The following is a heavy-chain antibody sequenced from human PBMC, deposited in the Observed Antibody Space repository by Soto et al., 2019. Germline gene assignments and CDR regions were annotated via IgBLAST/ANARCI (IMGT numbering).Heavy chain of an antibody. J-gene: IGHJ6*03. Sequence: ASVKVSCKASGYTFTSYGISWVRQAPGQGLEWMGWISAYNGNTNYAQKLQGRVTMTTDTSTSTAYMELRSLRSDDTAVYYCARDRPENSSSWYFGYYYYYMDVWGKGTTVTVSS. CDR1: GYTFTSYG. CDR3: ARDRPENSSSWYFGYYYYYMDV. D-gene: IGHD6-13*01. CDR2: ISAYNGNT. V-gene: IGHV1-18*01.